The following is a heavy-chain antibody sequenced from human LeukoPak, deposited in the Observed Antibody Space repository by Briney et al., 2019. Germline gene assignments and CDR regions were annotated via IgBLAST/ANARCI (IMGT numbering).Heavy chain of an antibody. CDR2: IYYSGST. CDR1: GGSIRSGSHY. CDR3: AKRDDSGGNLVDL. V-gene: IGHV4-39*02. D-gene: IGHD3-22*01. J-gene: IGHJ4*02. Sequence: PSEPLSLTCTVSGGSIRSGSHYWAWMRQPPGKGLEWIGSIYYSGSTYYNPSLENRVTISIDTSKNHFSLKLSSLSAADTSVYYCAKRDDSGGNLVDLWGQGTLVTVS.